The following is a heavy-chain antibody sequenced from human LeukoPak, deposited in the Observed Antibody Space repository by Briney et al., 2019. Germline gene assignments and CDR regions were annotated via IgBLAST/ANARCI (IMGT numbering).Heavy chain of an antibody. CDR3: ARPAGGSGQLDP. V-gene: IGHV1-2*02. J-gene: IGHJ5*02. D-gene: IGHD3-16*01. CDR1: GYTFTGYY. CDR2: INPNSGGT. Sequence: ASVKVSCKASGYTFTGYYMHWVRQAPGQGLEWMGWINPNSGGTNYAQKFQGRVTMTRDTSISTAYMELSRLRSDDTAVYYCARPAGGSGQLDPWGQGTLVTVSS.